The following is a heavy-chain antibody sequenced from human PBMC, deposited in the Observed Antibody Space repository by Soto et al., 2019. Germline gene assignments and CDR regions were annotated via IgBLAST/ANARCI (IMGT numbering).Heavy chain of an antibody. V-gene: IGHV1-69*02. J-gene: IGHJ3*02. CDR3: ARVRDCSSTSCYGGAFDI. CDR2: IIPILGIA. D-gene: IGHD2-2*01. CDR1: GGTFSSYT. Sequence: QVQLVQSGAEVKKPGSSVKVSCKASGGTFSSYTISWVRQAPGQGLEWMGRIIPILGIANYAQKFQGRVTLTADKSTSTAYMELSSLRSEDTAVYYCARVRDCSSTSCYGGAFDIWGQGTMVTVSS.